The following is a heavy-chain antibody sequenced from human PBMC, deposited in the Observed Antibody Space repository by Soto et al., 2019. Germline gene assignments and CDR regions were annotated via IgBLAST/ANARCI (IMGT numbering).Heavy chain of an antibody. Sequence: SVKFSCKASGGTFSSYAISWVRQAPGQGLEWMGGIIPIFGTANYAQKFQGRVTITADTSTDTVYMELSSLRSEDTAVYYCAIDRGTGNFVSWGQGTLVTVSS. D-gene: IGHD1-1*01. CDR2: IIPIFGTA. CDR3: AIDRGTGNFVS. CDR1: GGTFSSYA. V-gene: IGHV1-69*06. J-gene: IGHJ4*02.